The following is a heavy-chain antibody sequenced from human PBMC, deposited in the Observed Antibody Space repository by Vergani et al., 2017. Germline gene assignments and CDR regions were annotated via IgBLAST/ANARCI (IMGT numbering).Heavy chain of an antibody. Sequence: QVQLVQSGAEVKKPGASVKVSCKASGYTFTGYYMHWVRQAPGQGLEWMGWINPSSGGTNYAQKFQGRVTMTRDTSISTAFMELSRLRSDDTAVYYCARADCSSTSCRGRGWFDPWGQGTLVTVSS. J-gene: IGHJ5*02. V-gene: IGHV1-2*02. CDR3: ARADCSSTSCRGRGWFDP. D-gene: IGHD2-2*01. CDR1: GYTFTGYY. CDR2: INPSSGGT.